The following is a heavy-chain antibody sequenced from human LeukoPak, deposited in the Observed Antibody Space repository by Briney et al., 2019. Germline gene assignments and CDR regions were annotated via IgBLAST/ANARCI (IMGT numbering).Heavy chain of an antibody. D-gene: IGHD5-12*01. CDR2: IYTSGST. CDR3: ASDLVAQFDY. J-gene: IGHJ4*02. V-gene: IGHV4-4*07. Sequence: SETLSLTCTVSGGSISSYYWSWVRQPAGKGLEWIGRIYTSGSTNYNPPLKSRVTMSVDTSKNQFSLKLSSVTAADTAVYYCASDLVAQFDYWGQGTLVTVSS. CDR1: GGSISSYY.